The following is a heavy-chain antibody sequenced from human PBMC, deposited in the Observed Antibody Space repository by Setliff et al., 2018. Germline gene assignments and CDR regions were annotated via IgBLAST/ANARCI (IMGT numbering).Heavy chain of an antibody. J-gene: IGHJ6*03. CDR3: ARANKKLDYYYYYYMDV. D-gene: IGHD1-1*01. CDR2: INHSGST. V-gene: IGHV4-34*01. CDR1: GGSFSNYY. Sequence: PSETLSLTCTVYGGSFSNYYWSWIRQPPGKGLEWIGEINHSGSTNYNPSLTSRVSISVDTSKNQFSLKLSSVTAADTAVYYCARANKKLDYYYYYYMDVWGKGTTVTVSS.